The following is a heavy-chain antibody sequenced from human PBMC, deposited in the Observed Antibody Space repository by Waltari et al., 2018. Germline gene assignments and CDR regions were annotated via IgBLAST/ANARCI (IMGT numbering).Heavy chain of an antibody. Sequence: QVQLVQSGAEVKTPGSSVKVSCKASGGTFSSHATSWVRQPPGQGLEWMGGINPIFGTANYAQKFQGRVTITADESTSTAYMELSSLRSEDTAVYYCARLPSSGSYYPDPGYWGQGTLVTVSS. CDR1: GGTFSSHA. CDR2: INPIFGTA. D-gene: IGHD1-26*01. V-gene: IGHV1-69*12. J-gene: IGHJ4*02. CDR3: ARLPSSGSYYPDPGY.